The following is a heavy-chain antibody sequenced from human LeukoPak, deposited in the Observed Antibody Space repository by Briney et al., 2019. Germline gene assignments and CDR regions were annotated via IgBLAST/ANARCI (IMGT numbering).Heavy chain of an antibody. D-gene: IGHD5/OR15-5a*01. CDR1: GFTFSSYS. CDR3: GKGPGYSVYDNLPHH. V-gene: IGHV3-48*01. J-gene: IGHJ5*02. CDR2: ISSSSSTI. Sequence: GGSLRLSCAASGFTFSSYSMNWVRQAPGKGLEWVSYISSSSSTIYYADSVKGRFTISRDNSKNTLNLQMDSLRADDTAVYYCGKGPGYSVYDNLPHHWGQGTLVTVSS.